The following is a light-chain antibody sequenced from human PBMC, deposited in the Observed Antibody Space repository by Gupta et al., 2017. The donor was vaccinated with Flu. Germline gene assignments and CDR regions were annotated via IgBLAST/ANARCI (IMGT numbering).Light chain of an antibody. V-gene: IGLV3-1*01. Sequence: SYEPTQPRSVSVSPGQTASITCAGDTLGHKYACWYQQKAGQAPVLFIYQDSNRPSGIPERVSGSNSGNTATLTISGTQAMDQANYYCQAWDSSTAVFGGGTKLTVL. J-gene: IGLJ2*01. CDR1: TLGHKY. CDR3: QAWDSSTAV. CDR2: QDS.